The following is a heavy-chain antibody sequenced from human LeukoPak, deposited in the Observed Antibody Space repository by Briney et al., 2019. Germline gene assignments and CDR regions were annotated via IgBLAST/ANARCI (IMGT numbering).Heavy chain of an antibody. Sequence: AGGSLRLSCAASGFTFSTYSMNWVRQAPGKGLEWISYISKSISTVFYADSVKGRFTISRDNAKNSLYLQMNSLRDEDTAVYYCARGGAGGLRLGELSLRLLYWGQGTLVTVSS. V-gene: IGHV3-48*02. J-gene: IGHJ4*02. D-gene: IGHD3-16*02. CDR2: ISKSISTV. CDR3: ARGGAGGLRLGELSLRLLY. CDR1: GFTFSTYS.